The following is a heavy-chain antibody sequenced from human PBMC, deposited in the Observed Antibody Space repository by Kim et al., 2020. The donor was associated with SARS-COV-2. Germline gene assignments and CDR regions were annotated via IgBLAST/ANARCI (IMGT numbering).Heavy chain of an antibody. CDR1: GYSFTSYW. D-gene: IGHD2-2*01. CDR3: ARHPTSHCSSTSCPPLWFDP. CDR2: IYPGDSDT. J-gene: IGHJ5*02. V-gene: IGHV5-51*01. Sequence: GESLKISCKGSGYSFTSYWIGWVRQMPGKGLEWMGIIYPGDSDTRYSPSFQGQVTISADKSISTAYLQWSSLKASDTAMYYCARHPTSHCSSTSCPPLWFDPWGQGTLVTVSA.